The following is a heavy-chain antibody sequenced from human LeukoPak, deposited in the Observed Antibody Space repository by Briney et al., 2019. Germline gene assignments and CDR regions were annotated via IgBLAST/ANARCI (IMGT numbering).Heavy chain of an antibody. CDR2: ISTDKGNT. CDR1: GYTFTRFG. J-gene: IGHJ4*02. Sequence: ASVKVSCKASGYTFTRFGIGWMRQAPGQGLEWMGWISTDKGNTNYAQMFQGRVTMTTDTSTSTAYMELRGLRSDDTAVYFCASRPGPIPCYYDYWGQGTLVTVSS. CDR3: ASRPGPIPCYYDY. V-gene: IGHV1-18*01. D-gene: IGHD2-21*01.